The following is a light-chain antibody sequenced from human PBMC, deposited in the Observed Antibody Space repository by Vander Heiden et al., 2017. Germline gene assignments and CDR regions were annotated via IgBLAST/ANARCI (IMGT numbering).Light chain of an antibody. J-gene: IGLJ3*02. V-gene: IGLV3-25*03. CDR2: KDS. CDR1: TLAKQF. Sequence: SYELTQSPSVSVPPGQTARITCSGDTLAKQFAFWYQQKAGQAPVLVICKDSERPSGIPERFSGSNSGTIVTLTISGVQAEDEADYYCQSIDSSSTYPVFGGGTRLTVL. CDR3: QSIDSSSTYPV.